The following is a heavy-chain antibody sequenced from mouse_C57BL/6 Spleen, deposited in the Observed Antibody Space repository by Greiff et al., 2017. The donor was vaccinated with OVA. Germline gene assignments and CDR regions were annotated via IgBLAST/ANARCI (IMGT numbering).Heavy chain of an antibody. CDR3: AKADDY. Sequence: QVQLQQSGPELVKPGASVKISCKASGYAFSSSWMNWVKQRPGKGLEWIGRIYPGDGDTNYNGTFKGKATLTADKSSSTAYMQLSSLTSEDSAGYCYAKADDYWGQGTTLTVSS. V-gene: IGHV1-82*01. J-gene: IGHJ2*01. CDR2: IYPGDGDT. CDR1: GYAFSSSW.